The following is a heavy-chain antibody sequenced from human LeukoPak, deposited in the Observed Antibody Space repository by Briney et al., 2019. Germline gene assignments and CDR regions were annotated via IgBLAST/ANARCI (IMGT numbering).Heavy chain of an antibody. Sequence: SETLSDTCAVSVGSLSSSNWWSWVRQPPGKGLEWIGEIYHSGSTNYNPSLKSRVTISVDKSKNQFSLQLSSVTAADTAVYYCARVVAPPYYYYYGIDVWGKGTTVTVSS. V-gene: IGHV4-4*02. J-gene: IGHJ6*04. CDR3: ARVVAPPYYYYYGIDV. D-gene: IGHD2-2*01. CDR1: VGSLSSSNW. CDR2: IYHSGST.